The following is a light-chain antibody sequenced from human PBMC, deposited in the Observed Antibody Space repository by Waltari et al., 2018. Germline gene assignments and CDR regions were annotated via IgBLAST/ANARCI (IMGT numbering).Light chain of an antibody. CDR1: QNVCRA. J-gene: IGKJ1*01. CDR2: DAS. V-gene: IGKV3-20*01. CDR3: QMYVRLPVT. Sequence: EIVLTQSPGTLALSPGERATLSCRASQNVCRALAWYQQKPGQAPRLLIYDASSRATGISDKFSGSGSGTDFSLTISRVEPEDFAVYFCQMYVRLPVTFGQGTKVEVK.